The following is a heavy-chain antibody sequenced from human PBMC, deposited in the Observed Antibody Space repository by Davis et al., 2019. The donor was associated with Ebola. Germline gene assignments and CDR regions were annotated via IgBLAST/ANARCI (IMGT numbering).Heavy chain of an antibody. CDR3: ARGHSYGSMVYGMDV. Sequence: SETLSLTCAVSGGSVNTGSYYWGWIRQPPGKGLEWIGNMFYSGSTYYNPSLKSRVTISVDTSKNQFSLKVSSVTAADTAVYYCARGHSYGSMVYGMDVWGQGTTVTVSS. D-gene: IGHD5-18*01. V-gene: IGHV4-39*01. CDR2: MFYSGST. CDR1: GGSVNTGSYY. J-gene: IGHJ6*02.